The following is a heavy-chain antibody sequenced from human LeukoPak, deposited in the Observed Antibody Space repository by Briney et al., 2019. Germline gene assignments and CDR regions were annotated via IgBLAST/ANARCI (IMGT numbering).Heavy chain of an antibody. CDR1: GYTFTSYY. D-gene: IGHD4-17*01. Sequence: ASVKVSCKASGYTFTSYYMHWVRQAPGQGLEWMGIINPSGGSTSYAQKFQGRVTMTRNTSISTAYMELSSLRSEDTAVYYCATSYGDYATNDYWGQGTLVTVSS. V-gene: IGHV1-46*01. CDR2: INPSGGST. J-gene: IGHJ4*02. CDR3: ATSYGDYATNDY.